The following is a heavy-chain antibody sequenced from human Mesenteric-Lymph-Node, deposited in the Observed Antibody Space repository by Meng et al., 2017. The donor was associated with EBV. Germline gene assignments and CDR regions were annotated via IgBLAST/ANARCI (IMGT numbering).Heavy chain of an antibody. CDR1: ADSVSTTTAAA. V-gene: IGHV6-1*01. Sequence: HLHQPVPALVNLSPTPSLPCAISADSVSTTTAAAWNWIRQSPSRGLEWLGRTYYRSKWYTDYAVSVKSRIIINSDTSKNQFSLQLNSVTLEDTAVYYCTREASTGDFDYWGQGTLVTVSS. CDR2: TYYRSKWYT. D-gene: IGHD7-27*01. CDR3: TREASTGDFDY. J-gene: IGHJ4*02.